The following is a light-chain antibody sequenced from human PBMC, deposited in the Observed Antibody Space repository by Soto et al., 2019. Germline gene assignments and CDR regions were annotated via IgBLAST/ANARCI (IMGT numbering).Light chain of an antibody. CDR1: QSISSW. J-gene: IGKJ1*01. V-gene: IGKV1-5*01. Sequence: DIQMTQSPSTLSASVGDRVTITCRASQSISSWLAWYQQKPGKAPKLLIYDASSLESGVPSRFSGSGSGTEFTLTISSLQPDDFATYYCQQYIAIGTFGQGTKVDIK. CDR3: QQYIAIGT. CDR2: DAS.